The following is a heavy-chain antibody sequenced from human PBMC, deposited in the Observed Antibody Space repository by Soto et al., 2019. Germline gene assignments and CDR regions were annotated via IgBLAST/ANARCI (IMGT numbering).Heavy chain of an antibody. CDR1: GYTFADYY. V-gene: IGHV1-2*02. J-gene: IGHJ5*02. Sequence: QVQLVQSGAAVKQPGASVKGSCKASGYTFADYYIHWVRQAHGQWLEWMGWINPKSGGTIYAEKFQDRVTMTRDTSIKTAYMELSSLTSDDTAVYYCARVAGPNNWFDPWGQGTLVTVSS. CDR2: INPKSGGT. CDR3: ARVAGPNNWFDP.